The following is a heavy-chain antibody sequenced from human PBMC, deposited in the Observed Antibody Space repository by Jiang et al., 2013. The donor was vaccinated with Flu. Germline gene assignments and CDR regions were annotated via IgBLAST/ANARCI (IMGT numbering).Heavy chain of an antibody. J-gene: IGHJ4*02. CDR2: IYYTGST. CDR1: GGSISSSLYY. Sequence: GPGLVKPSETLSLTCTVSGGSISSSLYYWGWIRRPPGKGLEWIGSIYYTGSTDYDPSLKSRVTMSADTSNNQFSLKLTSVTAADTAVYFCASSRVSAGTGDFGNWGQGILVTVSS. CDR3: ASSRVSAGTGDFGN. V-gene: IGHV4-39*01. D-gene: IGHD6-13*01.